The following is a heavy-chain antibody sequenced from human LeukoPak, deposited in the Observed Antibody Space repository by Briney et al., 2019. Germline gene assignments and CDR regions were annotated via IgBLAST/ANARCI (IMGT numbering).Heavy chain of an antibody. J-gene: IGHJ4*01. CDR3: ARGERLAYDYYDSSGSQRDY. D-gene: IGHD3-22*01. Sequence: PSETLSLTCAVYGGSFSGYYWSWIRQPPGKGLEWIGEINHSGSTNYNPSLKSRVTISVDTSKNQFSLKLSSVTAADTAVYYCARGERLAYDYYDSSGSQRDYWGQEPWSPSPQ. CDR2: INHSGST. V-gene: IGHV4-34*01. CDR1: GGSFSGYY.